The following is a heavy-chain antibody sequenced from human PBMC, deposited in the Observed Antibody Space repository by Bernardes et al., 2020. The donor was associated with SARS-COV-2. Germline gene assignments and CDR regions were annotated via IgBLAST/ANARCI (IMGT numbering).Heavy chain of an antibody. CDR3: TRGGFYNWFDS. Sequence: GYLSPSRTASGFTFGDYAMSWVRPAPGKGLEWVSFIKSKAYGGTPEYAASVKGRFTISRDDSKSIAYLQMNSLKTEDTAVYYCTRGGFYNWFDSWGQGTLVTVSS. J-gene: IGHJ5*01. V-gene: IGHV3-49*04. CDR1: GFTFGDYA. CDR2: IKSKAYGGTP. D-gene: IGHD3-3*01.